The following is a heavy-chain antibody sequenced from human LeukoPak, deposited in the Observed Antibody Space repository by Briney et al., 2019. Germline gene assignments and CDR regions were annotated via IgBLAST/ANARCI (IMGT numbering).Heavy chain of an antibody. Sequence: PGGSLRLSCAASGFTFSNYGMNWVRRAPGKGLEWVSGISDSTGKTYYADSVKGRFTISRDNSKNTLDLQMNSLRAEDTAVYYCAKGWNTYYMDVWGKGTTVTVSS. CDR3: AKGWNTYYMDV. J-gene: IGHJ6*03. CDR1: GFTFSNYG. V-gene: IGHV3-23*01. D-gene: IGHD1/OR15-1a*01. CDR2: ISDSTGKT.